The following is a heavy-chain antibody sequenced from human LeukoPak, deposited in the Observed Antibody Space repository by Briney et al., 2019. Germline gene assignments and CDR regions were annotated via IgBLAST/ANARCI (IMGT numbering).Heavy chain of an antibody. CDR1: GGTFDSYP. V-gene: IGHV1-69*06. J-gene: IGHJ3*02. CDR2: IIPIFGTP. CDR3: ATWPHRPSHDFWSGPFDI. D-gene: IGHD3-3*01. Sequence: GASVKVSCKTSGGTFDSYPISWVRQAPGQGLEWMGGIIPIFGTPKYAQKFQARASITADKSTSTAYVELSSLRSEDTAVYYCATWPHRPSHDFWSGPFDIWGQGTMVTVSS.